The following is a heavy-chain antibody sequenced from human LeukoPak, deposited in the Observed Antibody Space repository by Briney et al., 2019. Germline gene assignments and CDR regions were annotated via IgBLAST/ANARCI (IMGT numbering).Heavy chain of an antibody. D-gene: IGHD3-10*01. CDR2: ISSSSSYI. CDR1: GFTFSSYS. CDR3: ARDRGGIWARYYYGSGSHYDY. Sequence: GGSLRLSCAASGFTFSSYSMNWVRQAPGKGLEWVSSISSSSSYIYYADSVKGRFTISRDNAKNSLYLQMNSLRAEDTAVYYCARDRGGIWARYYYGSGSHYDYWGQGTLVTVSS. J-gene: IGHJ4*02. V-gene: IGHV3-21*01.